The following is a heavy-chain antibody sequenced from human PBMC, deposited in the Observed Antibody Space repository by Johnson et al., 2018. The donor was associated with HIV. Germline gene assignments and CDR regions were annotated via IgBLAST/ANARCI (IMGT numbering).Heavy chain of an antibody. J-gene: IGHJ3*02. CDR3: ARDDRPDGFDI. CDR1: GFTFSSNY. V-gene: IGHV3-30*14. Sequence: VQLVESGGGLVQPGGSLKLSCAASGFTFSSNYMSWVRQAPGKGLEWVAVISYDGSNKYYADSVKGRFTISRDRSKNTVSLQMNSLRVEDTAVYYCARDDRPDGFDIWGQGTMVTVSS. CDR2: ISYDGSNK. D-gene: IGHD1-14*01.